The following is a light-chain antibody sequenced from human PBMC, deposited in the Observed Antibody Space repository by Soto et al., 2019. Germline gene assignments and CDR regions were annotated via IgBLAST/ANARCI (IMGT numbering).Light chain of an antibody. V-gene: IGLV2-14*03. Sequence: QSALTQPASVSGSPGQSITISCTGTSSDVGGYKYVSWYQQHPGKAPKLMIYDVTNRPSGVSNRFSGSKSGNTASLTISGLQADDEADYYCSSYTGSSTLVFGGGTQLTVL. CDR3: SSYTGSSTLV. CDR1: SSDVGGYKY. CDR2: DVT. J-gene: IGLJ2*01.